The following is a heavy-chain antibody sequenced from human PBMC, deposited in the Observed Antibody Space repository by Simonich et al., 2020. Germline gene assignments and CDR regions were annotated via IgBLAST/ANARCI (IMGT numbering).Heavy chain of an antibody. CDR2: IYYSGSN. D-gene: IGHD6-13*01. CDR1: GGSISSSSYY. Sequence: QLQLQESGPGLVKPSETLSLTCTVSGGSISSSSYYWGWIRQPPGKGLEGIGSIYYSGSNNYNPSLKTRVTISVDTSKNQFSLKLSSVTAADTAVYYCARHAGFAFDIWGQGTMVTVSS. CDR3: ARHAGFAFDI. J-gene: IGHJ3*02. V-gene: IGHV4-39*01.